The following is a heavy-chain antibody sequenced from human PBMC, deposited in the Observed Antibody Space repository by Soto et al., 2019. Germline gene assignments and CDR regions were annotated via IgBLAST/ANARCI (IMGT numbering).Heavy chain of an antibody. D-gene: IGHD4-17*01. CDR2: IYYDGGSK. Sequence: HPVGSLRLSCAASGFTFSSDGMHWVRQAPGKGLEWVAVIYYDGGSKYYGDSVKGRFTISRDNSKNTLYLQMNSLRAEDTAVYYCVRERSGNYGWFDSWGQGTPVTVSS. J-gene: IGHJ5*01. CDR3: VRERSGNYGWFDS. CDR1: GFTFSSDG. V-gene: IGHV3-33*01.